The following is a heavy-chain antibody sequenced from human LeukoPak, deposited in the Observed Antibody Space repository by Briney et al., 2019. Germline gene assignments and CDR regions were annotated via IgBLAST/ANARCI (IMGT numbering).Heavy chain of an antibody. Sequence: SETLSLTCTVSGDSINNYYWSWIRQPPDKGLEWIGYISYSGSTNYNPSLKSRVTISVDTSKNQFSLKLSSVTAADTAVYYCARGSRGYSYGWGQGTLVTVSS. CDR2: ISYSGST. J-gene: IGHJ4*02. D-gene: IGHD5-18*01. CDR1: GDSINNYY. CDR3: ARGSRGYSYG. V-gene: IGHV4-59*01.